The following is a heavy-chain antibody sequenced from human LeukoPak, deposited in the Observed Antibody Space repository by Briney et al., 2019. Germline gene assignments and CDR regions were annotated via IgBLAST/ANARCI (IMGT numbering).Heavy chain of an antibody. D-gene: IGHD6-19*01. V-gene: IGHV1-2*06. J-gene: IGHJ5*02. CDR1: GYTFTVYY. CDR2: INPNIGGT. Sequence: ASVKVSCKASGYTFTVYYMHWVRQAPGQGLEWMGRINPNIGGTIYAQKFQGRVTMTRDTSISTAYMELSSLRSDDTAVYYCARGYTSNWDNWFGPWGQGTPVTVSS. CDR3: ARGYTSNWDNWFGP.